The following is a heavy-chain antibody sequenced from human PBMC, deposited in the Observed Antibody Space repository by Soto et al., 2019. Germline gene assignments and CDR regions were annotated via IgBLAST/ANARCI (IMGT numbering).Heavy chain of an antibody. V-gene: IGHV4-61*08. CDR3: ARLYGSGPGGYGMDV. Sequence: PSETLSLTCALSGGSISSGDYYWSWIRPPPGKGLERIGYIYYSGSTNYNPSLKSRVTISVDTSKNQFSLKLSSVTAADTAVYYCARLYGSGPGGYGMDVWGQGTTVTVS. D-gene: IGHD3-10*01. J-gene: IGHJ6*02. CDR2: IYYSGST. CDR1: GGSISSGDYY.